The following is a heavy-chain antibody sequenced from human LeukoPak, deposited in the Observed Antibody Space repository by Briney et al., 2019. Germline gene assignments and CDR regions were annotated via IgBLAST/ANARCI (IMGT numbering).Heavy chain of an antibody. J-gene: IGHJ3*02. V-gene: IGHV4-30-4*01. D-gene: IGHD5-12*01. CDR3: ARAPRGEWLRWVYHAFDI. CDR1: GGSISSGDYY. CDR2: IYYSGST. Sequence: SQTLSLTCTVSGGSISSGDYYWSWIRQPPGKGLEWVGYIYYSGSTYDNPSLKSRVTISVDTYKHQFSLKLSSVTAEDTAVYYCARAPRGEWLRWVYHAFDIWAQGTMVSVS.